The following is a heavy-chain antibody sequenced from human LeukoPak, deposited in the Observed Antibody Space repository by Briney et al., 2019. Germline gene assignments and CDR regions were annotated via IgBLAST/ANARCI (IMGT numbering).Heavy chain of an antibody. J-gene: IGHJ5*02. CDR2: IYYSGGS. V-gene: IGHV4-39*01. CDR1: GGSISSSDYY. CDR3: VRVGYAYGPVGNWFDP. Sequence: SETLSLTCTVSGGSISSSDYYWGWVRQPPGKGLEWIGNIYYSGGSYSSPFLESRVTISSDTSKNQFSVKLTSVTAADTAVYYCVRVGYAYGPVGNWFDPWGQGVLVTVSS. D-gene: IGHD5-18*01.